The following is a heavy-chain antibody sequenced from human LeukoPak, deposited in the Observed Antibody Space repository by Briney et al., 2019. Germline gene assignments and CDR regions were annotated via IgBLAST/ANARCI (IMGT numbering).Heavy chain of an antibody. V-gene: IGHV3-15*01. Sequence: GGSLRLSCAASGXTFSNAWMSWVRQAPGKGLEWVGRIKSKTDGGTTDYAAPVKGRFTISRDDSKNTLYLQMNSLKTEDTAVYYCTTDGSSWYSTDYWGQGTLVTVSS. CDR2: IKSKTDGGTT. CDR1: GXTFSNAW. J-gene: IGHJ4*02. D-gene: IGHD6-13*01. CDR3: TTDGSSWYSTDY.